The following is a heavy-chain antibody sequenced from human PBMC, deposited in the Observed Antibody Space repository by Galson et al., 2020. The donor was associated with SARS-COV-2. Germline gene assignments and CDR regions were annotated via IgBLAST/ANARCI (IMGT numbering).Heavy chain of an antibody. CDR3: ARVTDYDYVWGTYRGGAFDI. V-gene: IGHV4-30-2*01. CDR2: IYHTGSA. CDR1: GGSISSSDFS. D-gene: IGHD3-16*02. J-gene: IGHJ3*02. Sequence: SETLSLTCAVSGGSISSSDFSWSWIRQPPGKGLAWIGYIYHTGSAHYNPSLKSRVTISVDRPKSLFSLKLSSVTAADTAVYYCARVTDYDYVWGTYRGGAFDIWGQGTMVTVSS.